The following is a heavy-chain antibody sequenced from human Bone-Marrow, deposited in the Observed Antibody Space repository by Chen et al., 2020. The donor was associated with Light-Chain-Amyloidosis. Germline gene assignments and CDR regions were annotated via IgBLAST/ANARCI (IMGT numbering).Heavy chain of an antibody. CDR3: VKDIEQYQLLFGLGY. D-gene: IGHD2-2*01. J-gene: IGHJ4*02. CDR1: GFPFDDFT. V-gene: IGHV3-43*01. Sequence: EVQLVESGGVVVQPGGSLRLSCAAAGFPFDDFTMHRVRQVPGKGLEWVSLISWDGRSTYYADSVKGRFTISRDNSKNSLYLQMNSLRTEDTALYYCVKDIEQYQLLFGLGYWGQGTLVTVSS. CDR2: ISWDGRST.